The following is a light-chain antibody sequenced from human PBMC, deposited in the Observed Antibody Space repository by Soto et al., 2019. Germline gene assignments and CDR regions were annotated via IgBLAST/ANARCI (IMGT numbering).Light chain of an antibody. CDR1: QSINTW. V-gene: IGKV1-5*03. Sequence: DIQMTQSPSTLSASVGDRVTITCRASQSINTWWAWYQQKPGKAPRFLIYQASSLESGVPSRFSGSGFGTAFTLTTSYLPTDGFATYYGQQYKSYSTFGQGTKLE. CDR2: QAS. J-gene: IGKJ2*01. CDR3: QQYKSYST.